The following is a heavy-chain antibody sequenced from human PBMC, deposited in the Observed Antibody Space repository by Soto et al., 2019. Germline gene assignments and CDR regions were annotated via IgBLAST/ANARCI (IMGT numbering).Heavy chain of an antibody. CDR2: INPNSGGT. Sequence: AAVKVSCKASGYTFTGYYIHWVRQAPGQGLEWMGWINPNSGGTIYAQKFQGWVTMTRDTSITTAYMELSRLKSDDTAVYYCARQFFSGNSALDVWGQGTTVTVSS. D-gene: IGHD1-1*01. V-gene: IGHV1-2*04. J-gene: IGHJ6*02. CDR3: ARQFFSGNSALDV. CDR1: GYTFTGYY.